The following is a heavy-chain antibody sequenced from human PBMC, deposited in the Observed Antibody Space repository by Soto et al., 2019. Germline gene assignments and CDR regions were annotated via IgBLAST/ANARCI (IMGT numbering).Heavy chain of an antibody. CDR2: ISGSGDGT. CDR3: AGPGYSSQDY. CDR1: GFTFSSFA. D-gene: IGHD5-18*01. V-gene: IGHV3-23*01. J-gene: IGHJ4*02. Sequence: LRLSCAAPGFTFSSFALSWVRQAPGKGLEWVSAISGSGDGTDYADSVKGRFTISRDNSKNTLYLQMNSLRAEDTAVYYCAGPGYSSQDYWGQGALVTVSS.